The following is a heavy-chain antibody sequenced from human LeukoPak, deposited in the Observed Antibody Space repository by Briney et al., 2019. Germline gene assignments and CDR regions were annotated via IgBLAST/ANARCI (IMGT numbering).Heavy chain of an antibody. CDR1: GYTFTSYD. J-gene: IGHJ3*02. Sequence: ASVKVSCKASGYTFTSYDINWVRQATGQGLEWMGWMNPNSGNTGYAQKFQGRVTITRNTSISTAYMELSSLRSEDTAVYYCARGLQRYCSGGSCYGYDAFDIWGQGTMVTVSS. D-gene: IGHD2-15*01. V-gene: IGHV1-8*03. CDR2: MNPNSGNT. CDR3: ARGLQRYCSGGSCYGYDAFDI.